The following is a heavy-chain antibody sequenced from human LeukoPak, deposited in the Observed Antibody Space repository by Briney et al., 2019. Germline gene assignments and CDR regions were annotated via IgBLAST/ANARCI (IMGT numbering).Heavy chain of an antibody. V-gene: IGHV4-34*01. CDR2: INHSGST. Sequence: PSETLSLTCAVYGGSFSGYYWSWIRQPPGKGLEWIGEINHSGSTNYNPSLKSRVTISVDTSKNQFSLKLSSVTAADTAVYYCAVEMATKRVSYWGQGTLVTASS. D-gene: IGHD5-24*01. CDR3: AVEMATKRVSY. CDR1: GGSFSGYY. J-gene: IGHJ4*02.